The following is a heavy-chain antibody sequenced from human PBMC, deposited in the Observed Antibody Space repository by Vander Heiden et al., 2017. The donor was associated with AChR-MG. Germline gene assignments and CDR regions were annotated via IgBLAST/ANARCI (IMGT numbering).Heavy chain of an antibody. CDR3: ARDRNWGSAEWYLDL. J-gene: IGHJ2*01. V-gene: IGHV3-33*01. CDR2: IWFDGSNK. CDR1: GFTFRNYG. Sequence: QVQQVESGGGVVQPGRSLRLSCAASGFTFRNYGMHWVRQAPGKGLEWVAVIWFDGSNKVYIDSVKGRFTMSRDNSKNMLSLQMNSLRPEDTAVYYCARDRNWGSAEWYLDLWGRGTLVTVSS. D-gene: IGHD7-27*01.